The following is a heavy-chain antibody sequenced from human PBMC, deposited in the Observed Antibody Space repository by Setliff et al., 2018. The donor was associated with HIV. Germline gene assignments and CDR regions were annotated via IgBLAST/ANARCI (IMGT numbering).Heavy chain of an antibody. CDR2: ISRISTYI. CDR3: ARDPPREDSSSPVLFYSGMDV. CDR1: GFTFSNYN. D-gene: IGHD6-6*01. Sequence: GSLRLSCAASGFTFSNYNMNWVRQAPGKGLEWVSSISRISTYIYYADSVKGRFTISRDNAKNSLYLHMNSLRAEDTAVYYCARDPPREDSSSPVLFYSGMDVWGQGTPVTVSS. J-gene: IGHJ6*02. V-gene: IGHV3-21*01.